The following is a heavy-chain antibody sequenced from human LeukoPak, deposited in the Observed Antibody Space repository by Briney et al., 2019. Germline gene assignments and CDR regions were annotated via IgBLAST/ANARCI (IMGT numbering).Heavy chain of an antibody. CDR3: ARGSRPSYGGPLRFDP. V-gene: IGHV1-46*01. CDR1: GYTFTSYY. J-gene: IGHJ5*02. D-gene: IGHD4-23*01. CDR2: INPSGGST. Sequence: ASVKVSRKASGYTFTSYYMHWVRQAPGQGLEWMGIINPSGGSTSYAQKFQGRVTMTRDTSTSTVYMELSSLRSEDTAVYYCARGSRPSYGGPLRFDPWGQGTLVTVSS.